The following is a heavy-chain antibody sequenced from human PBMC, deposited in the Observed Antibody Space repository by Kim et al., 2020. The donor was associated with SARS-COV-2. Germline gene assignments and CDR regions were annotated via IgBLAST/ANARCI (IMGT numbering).Heavy chain of an antibody. J-gene: IGHJ4*02. CDR3: ARGPHCSSTSCYTVGGFDF. V-gene: IGHV3-23*01. D-gene: IGHD2-2*02. CDR2: ISGSGGST. Sequence: GGSLRLSCAASGFTFSSYAMSWVRQAPGKGLEWVSSISGSGGSTYHADSVKGRFTISRDNSKNTLFLQMHSLRAEDTAVYYCARGPHCSSTSCYTVGGFDFWGQGTLVTVSS. CDR1: GFTFSSYA.